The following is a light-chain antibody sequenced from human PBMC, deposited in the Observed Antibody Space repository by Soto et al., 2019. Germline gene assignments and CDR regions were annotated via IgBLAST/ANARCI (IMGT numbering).Light chain of an antibody. CDR1: SSDVGRYNY. CDR2: DVS. V-gene: IGLV2-11*01. Sequence: SALTQPRSVSGSPGQAVTISCTGTSSDVGRYNYVSWYQHHPGKAPKLMIYDVSTRPSGVPDRFSGSKSGTTASLTISGPQAEDEADYYCCSYAGSPYVFGTGTKVTVL. CDR3: CSYAGSPYV. J-gene: IGLJ1*01.